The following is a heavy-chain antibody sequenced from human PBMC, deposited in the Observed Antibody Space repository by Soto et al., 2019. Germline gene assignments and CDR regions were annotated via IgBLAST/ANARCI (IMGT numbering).Heavy chain of an antibody. V-gene: IGHV6-1*01. CDR3: ARVYSSGWSFYYGTDV. D-gene: IGHD6-19*01. Sequence: QATLQQSGPGLVKPSQTLSLTCAIFGDSLSSNSAIWNWFRQSPSRGLEWLGRTYYTSKWYNDYAVSVKSRISINPDTSKNHVSLQLNSVTPEDTAVYYCARVYSSGWSFYYGTDVWGQGTTVTVSS. CDR2: TYYTSKWYN. CDR1: GDSLSSNSAI. J-gene: IGHJ6*02.